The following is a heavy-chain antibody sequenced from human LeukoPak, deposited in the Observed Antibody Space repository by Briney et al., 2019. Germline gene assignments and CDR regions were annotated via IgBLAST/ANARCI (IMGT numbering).Heavy chain of an antibody. J-gene: IGHJ2*01. Sequence: PGGSLRLSCAASGFTFSSYAMSWVRQAPGKGLEWVSAISGSGGSTYYADSVKGRFTISRDNSKNTLYLQMNSLRAEDTAVYYCARVLSYYDSSGSYGDWYFDLWGRGTLVTVSS. V-gene: IGHV3-23*01. D-gene: IGHD3-22*01. CDR3: ARVLSYYDSSGSYGDWYFDL. CDR1: GFTFSSYA. CDR2: ISGSGGST.